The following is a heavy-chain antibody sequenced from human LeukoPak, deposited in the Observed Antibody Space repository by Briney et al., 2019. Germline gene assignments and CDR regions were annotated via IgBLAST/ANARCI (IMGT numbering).Heavy chain of an antibody. CDR1: GGSISSSNW. V-gene: IGHV4-4*02. Sequence: SGTLSLTCAVSGGSISSSNWWSWIRQPPGKGLEWIGEIYHSGSTYYNPSLKSRVTISVDTSKNQFSLKLSSVTAADTAVYYCARHDYGDPGVVDYWGQGTLVTVSS. CDR2: IYHSGST. CDR3: ARHDYGDPGVVDY. J-gene: IGHJ4*02. D-gene: IGHD4-17*01.